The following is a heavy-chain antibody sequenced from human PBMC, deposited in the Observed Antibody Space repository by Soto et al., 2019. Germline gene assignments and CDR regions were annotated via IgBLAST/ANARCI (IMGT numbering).Heavy chain of an antibody. CDR1: GDSITNGYW. CDR3: TSSGGWWRLDV. V-gene: IGHV4-4*02. Sequence: QVQLQESGPGLVKPSGTLSLTCGVSGDSITNGYWWTWARQPPGKGLDWIGEKHHGGSTNYNLSLKSRVSISLYKSKNQFSLNPSSGTAADTAVYFCTSSGGWWRLDVWGQGTTVTVSS. J-gene: IGHJ6*02. CDR2: KHHGGST. D-gene: IGHD6-19*01.